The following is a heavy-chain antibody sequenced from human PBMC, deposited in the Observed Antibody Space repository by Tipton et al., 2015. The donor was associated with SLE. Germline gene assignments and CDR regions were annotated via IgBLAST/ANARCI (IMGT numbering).Heavy chain of an antibody. CDR1: GFTFSSYE. CDR2: ISSSGSTI. D-gene: IGHD3-22*01. Sequence: LSLTCAASGFTFSSYEMNWVRQAPGKGLEWVSYISSSGSTIYYADSVKGRFTISRDNAKNSLYLQMNSLRAEDTAVYYCARELRRSMIVVVPLDYWGQGTLVTVSA. J-gene: IGHJ4*02. V-gene: IGHV3-48*03. CDR3: ARELRRSMIVVVPLDY.